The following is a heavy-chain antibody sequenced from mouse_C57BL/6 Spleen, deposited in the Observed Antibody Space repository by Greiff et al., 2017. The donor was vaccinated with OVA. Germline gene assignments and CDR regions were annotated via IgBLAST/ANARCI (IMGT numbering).Heavy chain of an antibody. CDR3: ARALNWHWYFDV. CDR1: GYSITSGYY. Sequence: EVQLQQSGPGLVKPSQSLSLTCSVTGYSITSGYYWNWIRQFPGNKLEWMGYISYDGSNNYNPSLKNRISITRDTSKNQFFLKLTSVTTEDTATYYCARALNWHWYFDVWGTGTTVTVSA. V-gene: IGHV3-6*01. J-gene: IGHJ1*03. D-gene: IGHD4-1*02. CDR2: ISYDGSN.